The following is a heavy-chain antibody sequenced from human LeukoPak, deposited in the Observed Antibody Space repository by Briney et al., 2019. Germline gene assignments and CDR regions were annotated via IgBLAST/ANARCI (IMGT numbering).Heavy chain of an antibody. J-gene: IGHJ3*02. CDR3: ARDDTDYYDSSGHAFDI. V-gene: IGHV1-3*01. CDR2: INAGNGNT. CDR1: GYTFTSYA. D-gene: IGHD3-22*01. Sequence: ASVKVSCKASGYTFTSYAMHWVRQAPGQRLEWMGWINAGNGNTKYSQKFQGRVTITRDTSASTAYMELSSLRSEDTAVYYCARDDTDYYDSSGHAFDIWGQGTMVTVSS.